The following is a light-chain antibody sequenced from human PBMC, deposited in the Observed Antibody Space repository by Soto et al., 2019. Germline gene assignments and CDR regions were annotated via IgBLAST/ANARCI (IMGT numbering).Light chain of an antibody. CDR2: WAS. J-gene: IGKJ2*01. CDR3: QQYYATPFT. Sequence: DIVMTQSPDSLAVSLGERATINCKSSQRVLETSNSKNSLAWFQQRPGQPPKLLIYWASTRESGVPDRFSGSGSGTDFPLTISSLQAEDVSVYYCQQYYATPFTFGEGTKLQIK. V-gene: IGKV4-1*01. CDR1: QRVLETSNSKNS.